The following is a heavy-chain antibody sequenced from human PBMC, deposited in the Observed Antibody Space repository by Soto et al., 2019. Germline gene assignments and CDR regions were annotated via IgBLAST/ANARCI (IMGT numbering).Heavy chain of an antibody. Sequence: QVQLQESGPGLVKPSQTLSLTCTVSGGSISSGYYWSWLRQHPVKGLEWIGYIYYSGNTYYNPSLKSRVSISLDTSKSQFSLKLDSVTAADTAVYYCARDAPVALGGPNSMDVWGQGTTGTVSS. V-gene: IGHV4-31*03. CDR2: IYYSGNT. CDR3: ARDAPVALGGPNSMDV. J-gene: IGHJ6*02. D-gene: IGHD3-3*02. CDR1: GGSISSGYY.